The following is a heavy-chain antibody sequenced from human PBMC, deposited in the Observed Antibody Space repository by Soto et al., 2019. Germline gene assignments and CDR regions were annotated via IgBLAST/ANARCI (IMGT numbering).Heavy chain of an antibody. CDR2: IYYSGST. D-gene: IGHD2-2*01. CDR3: ARDLEVVGFDY. V-gene: IGHV4-31*03. J-gene: IGHJ4*02. CDR1: DGSLSSGGYY. Sequence: SATLSLTCPVSDGSLSSGGYYWRWIRQHPGKGLEWIGYIYYSGSTYYNPSLKSRVTISVDTSKNQFSLKLSSVTAADTAVYYCARDLEVVGFDYWGQGTLVTVSS.